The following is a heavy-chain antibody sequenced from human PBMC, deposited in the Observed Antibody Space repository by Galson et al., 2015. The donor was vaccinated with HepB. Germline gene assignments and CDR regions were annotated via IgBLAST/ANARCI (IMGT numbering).Heavy chain of an antibody. V-gene: IGHV1-2*02. CDR3: ATYSSSFQYWYFDL. D-gene: IGHD6-13*01. J-gene: IGHJ2*01. CDR2: INPNSGGT. CDR1: GYTFTGYY. Sequence: SVKVSCKASGYTFTGYYMHWVRQAPGQGLEWMGWINPNSGGTNYAQKFQGRVTMTRDTSISTAYMELSRLRSDDTAVYYCATYSSSFQYWYFDLWGRGTLVTVSS.